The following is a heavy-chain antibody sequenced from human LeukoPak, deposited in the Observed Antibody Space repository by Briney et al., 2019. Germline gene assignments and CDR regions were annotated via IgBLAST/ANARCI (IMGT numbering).Heavy chain of an antibody. CDR2: IKEDGSEK. Sequence: GGSLRLSCAASAFTFTNYWMSWVRQAPGKGLEWVANIKEDGSEKYYVDSVKGRFTISRDNAKNSLYLQMNSLSAEDTAVYYCVRDNCTGTSCHHFDYWGQGTLVTVSS. CDR3: VRDNCTGTSCHHFDY. CDR1: AFTFTNYW. J-gene: IGHJ4*02. V-gene: IGHV3-7*01. D-gene: IGHD2-2*01.